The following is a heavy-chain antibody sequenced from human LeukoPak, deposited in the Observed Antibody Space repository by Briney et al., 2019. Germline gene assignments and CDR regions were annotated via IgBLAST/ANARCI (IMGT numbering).Heavy chain of an antibody. CDR3: ARVQKDAQIPTPTLNSYYFYVWTS. CDR1: GGTFSSYA. V-gene: IGHV1-69*13. D-gene: IGHD2-2*01. Sequence: ASVKVSCKASGGTFSSYAITWVRQAPGQGLEWMGGIIPISKTADYAQKFQGRVTITADESTSTAYMEVSSLRSEDTAVYYCARVQKDAQIPTPTLNSYYFYVWTSGAKGPRSPSP. J-gene: IGHJ6*02. CDR2: IIPISKTA.